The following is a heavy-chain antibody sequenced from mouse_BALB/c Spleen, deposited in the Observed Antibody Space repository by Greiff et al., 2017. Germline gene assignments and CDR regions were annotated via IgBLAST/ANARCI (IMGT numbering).Heavy chain of an antibody. V-gene: IGHV1S56*01. CDR2: IYPGDGST. CDR3: ARDYYGSGGWFAY. Sequence: QVQLQQSGPELVKPGASVKMSCKASGYTFTSYYIHWVKQRPGQGLEWIGWIYPGDGSTKYNEKFKGKTTLTADKSSSTAYMLLSSLTSEDSAIYFCARDYYGSGGWFAYWGQGTLVTVSA. J-gene: IGHJ3*01. D-gene: IGHD1-1*01. CDR1: GYTFTSYY.